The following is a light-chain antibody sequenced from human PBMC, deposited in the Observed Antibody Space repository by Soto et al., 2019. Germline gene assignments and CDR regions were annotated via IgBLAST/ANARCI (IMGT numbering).Light chain of an antibody. CDR2: AAS. CDR3: QKYNSAPTWT. J-gene: IGKJ1*01. V-gene: IGKV1-27*01. Sequence: DLQMTQSPSSLSASVGDRVTITCRASQGISNYLAWFQQKPGKAPKLLIFAASTLQSGVPSRFSGSGSGTDFTLTISSLQPEDVATYYCQKYNSAPTWTFGPGTKVEIK. CDR1: QGISNY.